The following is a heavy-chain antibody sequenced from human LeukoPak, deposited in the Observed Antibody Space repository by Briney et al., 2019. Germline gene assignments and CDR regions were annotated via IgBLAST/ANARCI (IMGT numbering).Heavy chain of an antibody. Sequence: SETLSLTCTVSGGSISSYYWSWIRQPPGKGLEWIGYIYYSGSTNYNPSLKSRVTISVDTSKNQFSLKLSSVTAADTAVYYCARASSSGTTHRFYYFDYWGQGTLVTVSS. J-gene: IGHJ4*02. CDR3: ARASSSGTTHRFYYFDY. V-gene: IGHV4-59*12. CDR1: GGSISSYY. CDR2: IYYSGST. D-gene: IGHD6-6*01.